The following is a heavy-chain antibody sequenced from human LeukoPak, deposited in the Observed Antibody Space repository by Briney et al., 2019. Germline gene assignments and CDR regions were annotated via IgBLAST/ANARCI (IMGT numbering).Heavy chain of an antibody. CDR3: ASGRIEHQLDPIDY. D-gene: IGHD1-1*01. CDR2: INPNSGGT. CDR1: GSTFTGYY. Sequence: GASVKVSCKASGSTFTGYYMHWVRQAPGQGLEWMGWINPNSGGTHSAQKFRGRVTMTRDTSIRTAYMELSGLRSDDTAVYYCASGRIEHQLDPIDYWGQGTLVTVSS. J-gene: IGHJ4*02. V-gene: IGHV1-2*02.